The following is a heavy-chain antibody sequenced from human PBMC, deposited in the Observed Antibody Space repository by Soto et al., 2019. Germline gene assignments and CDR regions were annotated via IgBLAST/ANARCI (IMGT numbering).Heavy chain of an antibody. V-gene: IGHV6-1*01. D-gene: IGHD2-15*01. Sequence: PSQTLSLTCAISGDSVSSNSAAWNWIRQSPSRGLEWLGRTYYRSKWYNDYAVSVKSRITINPDTSKNQFSLQLNSVTPEDTAVYYCARARGGCSGGSCYSGYYYYYYGMDVWGQGTTVTVS. CDR3: ARARGGCSGGSCYSGYYYYYYGMDV. CDR2: TYYRSKWYN. CDR1: GDSVSSNSAA. J-gene: IGHJ6*02.